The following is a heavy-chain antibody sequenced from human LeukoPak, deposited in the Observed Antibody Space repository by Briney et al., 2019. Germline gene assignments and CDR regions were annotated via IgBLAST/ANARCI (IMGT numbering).Heavy chain of an antibody. CDR3: ARVGYSGYDSRPVFNY. CDR2: INTGNGNT. J-gene: IGHJ4*02. Sequence: ASVKVSCKASGYTFTSYVMHWVRQAPGQRLEWMGWINTGNGNTEYSQKFQGRVTFTRATSASTAYMELSSLRSEDTAVYYCARVGYSGYDSRPVFNYWGQGTLVTVSS. D-gene: IGHD5-12*01. V-gene: IGHV1-3*04. CDR1: GYTFTSYV.